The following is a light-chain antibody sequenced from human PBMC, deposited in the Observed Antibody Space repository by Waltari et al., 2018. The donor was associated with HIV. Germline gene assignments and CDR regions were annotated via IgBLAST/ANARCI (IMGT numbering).Light chain of an antibody. J-gene: IGLJ1*01. CDR2: CVI. CDR3: CSYAGSSTYV. Sequence: QSALTQPASVSGSPGQSITISCTGTSSDVGGSNYVSWYQQHPGKAHKLMIYCVIQRPSGGSNLFSGSKSGNTASLTISGLQAEDEADYYCCSYAGSSTYVFGTGTKVTVL. V-gene: IGLV2-23*02. CDR1: SSDVGGSNY.